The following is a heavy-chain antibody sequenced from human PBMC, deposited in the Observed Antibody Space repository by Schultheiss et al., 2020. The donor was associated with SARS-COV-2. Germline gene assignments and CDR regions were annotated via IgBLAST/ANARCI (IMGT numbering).Heavy chain of an antibody. V-gene: IGHV4-34*01. Sequence: SQTLSLTCAVYGGSFSGYYWSWIRQPPGKGLEWIGEINHSGSTNYNPSLKSRVTMSVDTSKNQFSLKLSSVTAADTAVYYCARSPSIAAPFDYWGQGTLVTVSS. CDR3: ARSPSIAAPFDY. CDR2: INHSGST. J-gene: IGHJ4*02. CDR1: GGSFSGYY. D-gene: IGHD6-6*01.